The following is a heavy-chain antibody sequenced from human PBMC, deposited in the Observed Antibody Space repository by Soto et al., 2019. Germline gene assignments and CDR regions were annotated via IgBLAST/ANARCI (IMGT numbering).Heavy chain of an antibody. Sequence: GGSLRLSCAASGFTFSNYGMHWVRQAPGKGLEWVAFISDDGSNKYYADSMKGRFTMSRDNSKSTLYLQMNSLRVEDTAVYYCTKRRNVLRFLEWSSGMEVWGQGTTATVSS. CDR2: ISDDGSNK. D-gene: IGHD3-3*01. J-gene: IGHJ6*02. CDR1: GFTFSNYG. V-gene: IGHV3-30*18. CDR3: TKRRNVLRFLEWSSGMEV.